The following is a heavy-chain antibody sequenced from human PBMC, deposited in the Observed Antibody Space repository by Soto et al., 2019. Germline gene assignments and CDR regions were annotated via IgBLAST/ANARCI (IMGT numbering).Heavy chain of an antibody. D-gene: IGHD2-15*01. Sequence: GGSLRLSCAASGFTFSSYAMHWVRQAPGKGLEWVAVISYDGSNKYYADSVKGRFTISRDNSKNTLYLQMNSLRAEDTAVYYCARDARRAADIVVVVAAQLYWGQGTLVTVSS. V-gene: IGHV3-30-3*01. CDR2: ISYDGSNK. CDR1: GFTFSSYA. J-gene: IGHJ4*02. CDR3: ARDARRAADIVVVVAAQLY.